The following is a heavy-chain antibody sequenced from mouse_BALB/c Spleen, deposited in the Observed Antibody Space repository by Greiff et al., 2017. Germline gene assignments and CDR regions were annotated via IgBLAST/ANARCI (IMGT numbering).Heavy chain of an antibody. D-gene: IGHD1-3*01. CDR3: ARVWGKGYFDY. Sequence: EVKLQESGPGLVKPSQSLSLTCSVTGYSITSGYYWNWIRQFPGNKLEWMGYISYDGSNNYNPSLKNRISITRDTSKNQFFLKLNSVTTEDTATYYCARVWGKGYFDYWGQGTTLTVSS. CDR1: GYSITSGYY. CDR2: ISYDGSN. V-gene: IGHV3-6*02. J-gene: IGHJ2*01.